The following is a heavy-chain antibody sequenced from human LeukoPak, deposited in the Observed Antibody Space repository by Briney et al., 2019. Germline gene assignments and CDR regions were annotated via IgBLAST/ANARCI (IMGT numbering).Heavy chain of an antibody. V-gene: IGHV4-30-2*01. CDR3: AREGDSGSYLY. CDR2: IYHSGTT. CDR1: GGSISSSGYS. D-gene: IGHD1-26*01. J-gene: IGHJ4*02. Sequence: SQTLSLTCAVSGGSISSSGYSWNWIRQPPGKGREWIGDIYHSGTTDYNPSLKSRVTISVDRFKNQLSLKLSSVTAADTAVYYCAREGDSGSYLYWGQGTLVTVSS.